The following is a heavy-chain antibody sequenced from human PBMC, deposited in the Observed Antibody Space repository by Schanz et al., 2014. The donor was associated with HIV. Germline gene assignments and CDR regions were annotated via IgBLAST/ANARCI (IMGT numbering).Heavy chain of an antibody. CDR2: ISYDGSNK. J-gene: IGHJ4*02. Sequence: QVQLVESGGGVVQPGRSLRLSCVASGFTFSSYAMHWVRQAPGKGLEWVAVISYDGSNKNYADSVKGRFTISRDNSKNTLYLQMNSLRAEDTAVYYCARSLGYNNNWHDYLGQGTLVTVSS. CDR3: ARSLGYNNNWHDY. CDR1: GFTFSSYA. V-gene: IGHV3-30-3*01. D-gene: IGHD6-13*01.